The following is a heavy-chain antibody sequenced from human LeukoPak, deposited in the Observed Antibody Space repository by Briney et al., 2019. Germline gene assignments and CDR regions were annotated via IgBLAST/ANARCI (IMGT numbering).Heavy chain of an antibody. Sequence: PGGSLRLSCAASGFTFSDYYMSWIRQAPGKGLEWVSYISSSGSTIYYADSVKGRFTISRDNAKNSLYLQMNSLRAEDTAVYYCAREGSSSWLRRAIDYWGQGTLVTVSS. CDR3: AREGSSSWLRRAIDY. V-gene: IGHV3-11*04. CDR1: GFTFSDYY. D-gene: IGHD6-13*01. J-gene: IGHJ4*02. CDR2: ISSSGSTI.